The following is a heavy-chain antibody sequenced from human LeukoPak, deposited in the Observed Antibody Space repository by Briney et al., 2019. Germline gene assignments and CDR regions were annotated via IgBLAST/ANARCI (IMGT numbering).Heavy chain of an antibody. Sequence: GGSLRLSCAASGFTFSSYEMNWVRQAPGKGLEWVSYISSSGSTICYADSVKGRFTISRDNAKNSLYLQMNSLRAEDTAVYYCARSYCGGDCYYFDYWGQGTLVTVSS. V-gene: IGHV3-48*03. CDR3: ARSYCGGDCYYFDY. D-gene: IGHD2-21*02. J-gene: IGHJ4*02. CDR2: ISSSGSTI. CDR1: GFTFSSYE.